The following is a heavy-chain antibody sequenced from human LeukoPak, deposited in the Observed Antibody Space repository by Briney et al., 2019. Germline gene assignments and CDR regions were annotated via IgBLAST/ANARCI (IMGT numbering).Heavy chain of an antibody. Sequence: SQTLSLTCTVSGGSISSGGYYWSWIRQHPGKGLEWIGEIYHSGSTNYNPSLKSRVTISVDKSKNQFSLKLSSVTAADTAVYYCARFNSGLFDYWGQGTLVTVSS. D-gene: IGHD1-26*01. J-gene: IGHJ4*02. CDR1: GGSISSGGYY. V-gene: IGHV4-31*03. CDR2: IYHSGST. CDR3: ARFNSGLFDY.